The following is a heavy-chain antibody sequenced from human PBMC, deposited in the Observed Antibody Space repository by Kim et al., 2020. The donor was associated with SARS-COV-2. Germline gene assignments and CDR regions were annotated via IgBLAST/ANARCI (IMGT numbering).Heavy chain of an antibody. D-gene: IGHD6-13*01. J-gene: IGHJ4*02. CDR3: AKSLHTGYSSSCLVDY. CDR2: IYSGGSST. Sequence: GGSLRLSCAASGFTFSSYAMSWVRQAPGKGLEWVSVIYSGGSSTYYADSVKGRFTISRDNSKNTLYLQMNSLRAEDTAVYYCAKSLHTGYSSSCLVDYWGQGTLVTVSS. CDR1: GFTFSSYA. V-gene: IGHV3-23*03.